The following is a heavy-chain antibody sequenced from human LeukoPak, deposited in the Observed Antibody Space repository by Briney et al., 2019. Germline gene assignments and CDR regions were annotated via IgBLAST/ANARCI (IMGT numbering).Heavy chain of an antibody. CDR1: GFNFSSYW. CDR2: IKQDGSEK. J-gene: IGHJ4*02. V-gene: IGHV3-7*01. CDR3: ARVGGLSIDY. D-gene: IGHD3-16*02. Sequence: GGSLRLSCAASGFNFSSYWMSWVRLAPGKGLEWVANIKQDGSEKYYVDSVKGRFTISRDNAKNSLYLQMNSLRAEDAAVYYCARVGGLSIDYWGQGTLVTVSS.